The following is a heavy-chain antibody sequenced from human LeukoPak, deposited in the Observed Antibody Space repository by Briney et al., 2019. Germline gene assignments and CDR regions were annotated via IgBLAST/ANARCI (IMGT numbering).Heavy chain of an antibody. CDR3: ATTRRYSSGWLVTRAPFDY. Sequence: ASVKVSCKVSGYTLTELSMHWVRQAPGKGLEWMGGFDPEDGETIYAQKFQGRVTMTEDTSTDTAYMELSSLRSEDTAVYYCATTRRYSSGWLVTRAPFDYWGQGTLVTVSS. D-gene: IGHD6-19*01. CDR1: GYTLTELS. CDR2: FDPEDGET. J-gene: IGHJ4*02. V-gene: IGHV1-24*01.